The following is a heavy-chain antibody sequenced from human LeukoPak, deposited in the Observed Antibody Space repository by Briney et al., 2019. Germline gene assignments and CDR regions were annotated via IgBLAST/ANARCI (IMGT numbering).Heavy chain of an antibody. D-gene: IGHD3-10*01. J-gene: IGHJ6*02. CDR1: GYTFTGYY. CDR2: INPNSGGT. Sequence: GASVKVSCKASGYTFTGYYMHWVRQAPGQGLEWMGWINPNSGGTNYAQKFQGWVTMTRDTSISTAYMELSRLRSDDTAVYYCARSYGSGSYYNGAPYYYYGMDVWGQGTTVTVSS. V-gene: IGHV1-2*04. CDR3: ARSYGSGSYYNGAPYYYYGMDV.